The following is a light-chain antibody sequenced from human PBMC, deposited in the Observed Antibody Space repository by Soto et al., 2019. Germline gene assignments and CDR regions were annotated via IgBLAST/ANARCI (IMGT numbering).Light chain of an antibody. CDR3: QQGYTSAIT. J-gene: IGKJ5*01. V-gene: IGKV1-39*01. Sequence: DIQMTQSPSSLPASVGDRATITCRASQSISSYLNWYQQKPGKAPKLLIYAASSLQSGVPSRFSGSGSGTDFTLTINSLQPEDFATYYCQQGYTSAITFGQGTRLEIK. CDR1: QSISSY. CDR2: AAS.